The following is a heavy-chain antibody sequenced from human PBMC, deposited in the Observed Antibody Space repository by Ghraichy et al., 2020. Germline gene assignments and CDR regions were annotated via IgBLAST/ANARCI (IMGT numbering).Heavy chain of an antibody. CDR1: GGSFRGYY. D-gene: IGHD2-2*01. CDR3: ARGDRNQHKSYYDSMDV. Sequence: SETLSLTCAVYGGSFRGYYWSWIRQPPGKGPEWIGEVIHSGITNYNPSLKSRVTISVDASKNQFSLRLSSVTAADTAVYYCARGDRNQHKSYYDSMDVWGKGTTVTVSS. J-gene: IGHJ6*03. CDR2: VIHSGIT. V-gene: IGHV4-34*01.